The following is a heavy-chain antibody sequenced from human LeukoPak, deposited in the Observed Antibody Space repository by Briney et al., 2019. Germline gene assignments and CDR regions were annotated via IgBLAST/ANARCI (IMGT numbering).Heavy chain of an antibody. V-gene: IGHV1-69*04. D-gene: IGHD2-15*01. Sequence: ASVKVSCKASGGTLSSYAISWVRQAPGQGLEWMGRIIPILGIANYAQKFQGRVTITADKSTSTAYMELSSLRSEDTAVYYCATGGVVVVAALRHWGQGTLVTVSS. CDR2: IIPILGIA. J-gene: IGHJ4*02. CDR1: GGTLSSYA. CDR3: ATGGVVVVAALRH.